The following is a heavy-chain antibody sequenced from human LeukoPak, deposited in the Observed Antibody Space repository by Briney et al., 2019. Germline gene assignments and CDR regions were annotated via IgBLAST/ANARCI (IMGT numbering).Heavy chain of an antibody. D-gene: IGHD5-18*01. CDR1: GLTVSSNY. V-gene: IGHV3-72*01. CDR2: TRNKANSYST. Sequence: GGSLRLSCAASGLTVSSNYMDWVRQAPGKGLEWVGRTRNKANSYSTQYAASVKGRFTISRDDSKNSLLLQMNSLETEDTAVYYCTRVLGYSYGPIDYWGQGTLVTVSS. CDR3: TRVLGYSYGPIDY. J-gene: IGHJ4*02.